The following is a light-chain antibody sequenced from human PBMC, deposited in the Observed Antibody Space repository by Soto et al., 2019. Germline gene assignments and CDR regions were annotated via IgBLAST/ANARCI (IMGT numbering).Light chain of an antibody. CDR2: EVS. J-gene: IGLJ1*01. Sequence: QSALTQPASVSGSPGQSITLSCTGTSSDVGDYNYVSWYQQHPGKAPKLIISEVSNRPSGVSNRFSGSKSGNTASLTISGLQAGDEADYYCCSYTSTSTRVFXTGTKVTVL. CDR1: SSDVGDYNY. V-gene: IGLV2-14*01. CDR3: CSYTSTSTRV.